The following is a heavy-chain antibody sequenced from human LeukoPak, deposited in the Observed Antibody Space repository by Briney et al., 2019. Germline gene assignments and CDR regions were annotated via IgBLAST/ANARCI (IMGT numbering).Heavy chain of an antibody. V-gene: IGHV1-46*01. CDR1: GYTFTGYY. D-gene: IGHD3-10*01. J-gene: IGHJ6*03. CDR2: INPNSGGST. CDR3: ARGLRELRGYYYYYYMDV. Sequence: ASVKVSCKASGYTFTGYYMHWVRQAPGQGLEWMGWINPNSGGSTSYAQKFQGRVTMTRDMSTSTVYMELSSLRSEDTAVYYCARGLRELRGYYYYYYMDVWGKGTTVTISS.